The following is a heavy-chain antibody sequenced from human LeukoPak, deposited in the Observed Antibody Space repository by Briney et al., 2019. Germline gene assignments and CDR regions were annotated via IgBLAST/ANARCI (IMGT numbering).Heavy chain of an antibody. CDR1: GFTFSSYY. Sequence: GGSLRLSCTASGFTFSSYYMNWVRQAPGKGLEWVANIKEDGSVKNYMDSVKGRFTVSRDNAERALYLQMNSLRAEDTAVYYCARELLRYFDWLTDAFDIWGQGTMVTVSS. CDR2: IKEDGSVK. V-gene: IGHV3-7*01. D-gene: IGHD3-9*01. J-gene: IGHJ3*02. CDR3: ARELLRYFDWLTDAFDI.